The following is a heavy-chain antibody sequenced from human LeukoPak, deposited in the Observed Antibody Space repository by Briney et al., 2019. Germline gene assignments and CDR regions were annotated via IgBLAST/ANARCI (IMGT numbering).Heavy chain of an antibody. CDR1: GGSISSSSYY. CDR2: IYYSGST. J-gene: IGHJ4*02. V-gene: IGHV4-39*01. D-gene: IGHD4-17*01. CDR3: ARHDTVTTLAFGY. Sequence: PSETLSLTCTVSGGSISSSSYYWGWIRQPPGKGLEWIGSIYYSGSTYYNPSLKSRVTISVDTSKNQFSLKLSSLTAADTAVYYCARHDTVTTLAFGYWGQGTLVTVSS.